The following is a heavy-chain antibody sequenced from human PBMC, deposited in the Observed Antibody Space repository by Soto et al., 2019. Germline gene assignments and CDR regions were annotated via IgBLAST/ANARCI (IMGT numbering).Heavy chain of an antibody. CDR1: GGSFSGYY. Sequence: PSETLSLTCAVYGGSFSGYYWSWIRQPPGKGLEWIGEINHSGSTNYNPSLKSRVTISVDTSKNQFSLKLSSVTAADTAVYYCARGYCSSTSCYGFGYYYYYGMEVWGQGTTVTVSS. CDR3: ARGYCSSTSCYGFGYYYYYGMEV. V-gene: IGHV4-34*01. D-gene: IGHD2-2*01. J-gene: IGHJ6*02. CDR2: INHSGST.